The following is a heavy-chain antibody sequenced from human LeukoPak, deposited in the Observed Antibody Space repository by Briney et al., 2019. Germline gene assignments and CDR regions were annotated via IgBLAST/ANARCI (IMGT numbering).Heavy chain of an antibody. D-gene: IGHD3-22*01. Sequence: ASVKVSCKASGYTFTSYGISWVRQAPGQGIEWMGWISTYNGNTNYAQKLQGRVTMTTDTYTSTAYMELRSLRSDDTAVYYCARVRGIIGSGYLSGDAFDIWGQGTMVTVSS. J-gene: IGHJ3*02. CDR3: ARVRGIIGSGYLSGDAFDI. CDR2: ISTYNGNT. V-gene: IGHV1-18*01. CDR1: GYTFTSYG.